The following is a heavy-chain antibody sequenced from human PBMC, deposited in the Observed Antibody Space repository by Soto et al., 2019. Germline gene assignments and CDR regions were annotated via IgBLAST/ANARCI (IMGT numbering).Heavy chain of an antibody. CDR1: GYSFTSYW. V-gene: IGHV5-10-1*01. CDR3: ARPVYGDYPASGDDAFDX. Sequence: PGEALKISCKGSGYSFTSYWISWVRQMPGKGLEWMGRIDPSDSYTNYRPSFQGHVTISADKSISTAYLQWSSLKASDTAMYYCARPVYGDYPASGDDAFDXWGQGTMVTVS. J-gene: IGHJ3*02. CDR2: IDPSDSYT. D-gene: IGHD4-17*01.